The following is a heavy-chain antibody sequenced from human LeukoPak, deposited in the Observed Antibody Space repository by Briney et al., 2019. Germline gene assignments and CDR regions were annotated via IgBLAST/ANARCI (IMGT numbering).Heavy chain of an antibody. CDR1: GYSISSGYY. CDR2: IYHSGST. CDR3: ASGGMITFGGVIVIGWANHYFDY. D-gene: IGHD3-16*02. V-gene: IGHV4-38-2*01. J-gene: IGHJ4*02. Sequence: SETLSLTCAVSGYSISSGYYWGWIRQPPGKGLEWIGSIYHSGSTYYNPSLKSRVPISVDTSKNQFSLKLSSVTAADTAVYYCASGGMITFGGVIVIGWANHYFDYWGQGTLVTVSS.